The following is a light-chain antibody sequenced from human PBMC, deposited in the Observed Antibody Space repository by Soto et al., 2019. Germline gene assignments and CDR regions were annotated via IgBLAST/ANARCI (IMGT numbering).Light chain of an antibody. J-gene: IGKJ1*01. CDR2: GAS. Sequence: ETTLTQSPATPSASPGERVTLSCRATQSVTYNLAWYQQKPGQAPRLLIYGASTRPTGIPARFSGRGSGTEFTLTITSLQSEDFAVYYCQQYNDWLWTFGQGTKVEIK. CDR1: QSVTYN. CDR3: QQYNDWLWT. V-gene: IGKV3-15*01.